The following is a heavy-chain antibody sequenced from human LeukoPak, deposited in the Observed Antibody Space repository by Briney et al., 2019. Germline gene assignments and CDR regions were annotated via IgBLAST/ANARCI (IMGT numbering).Heavy chain of an antibody. Sequence: GGSLRLSCAASGSTFSSYWMSWVRQAPGKGLEWVANIKQDGGEKYYVDSVKGRFTISRDNAKNSLYLQMNSLRPEDTAVYYCAGRGAGNLYYFDHWGQGTLVTASS. CDR3: AGRGAGNLYYFDH. CDR1: GSTFSSYW. CDR2: IKQDGGEK. V-gene: IGHV3-7*04. D-gene: IGHD1-26*01. J-gene: IGHJ4*02.